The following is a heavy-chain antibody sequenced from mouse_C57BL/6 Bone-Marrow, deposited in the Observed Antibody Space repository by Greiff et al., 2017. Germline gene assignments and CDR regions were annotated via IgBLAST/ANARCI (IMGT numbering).Heavy chain of an antibody. CDR3: ARSFITTVVAFYFDY. CDR2: ISSGGSYT. CDR1: GFTFSSYG. V-gene: IGHV5-6*02. D-gene: IGHD1-1*01. Sequence: DVKLVESGGDLVKPGGSLKLSCAASGFTFSSYGMSWVRQTPDKRLEWVATISSGGSYTYYPDSVKGRFTITRDNAKNTLYLQMSSLKSEDTAMYYCARSFITTVVAFYFDYWGQGTTLTVSS. J-gene: IGHJ2*01.